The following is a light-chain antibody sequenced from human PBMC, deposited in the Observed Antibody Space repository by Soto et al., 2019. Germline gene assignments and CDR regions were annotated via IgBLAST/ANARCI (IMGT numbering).Light chain of an antibody. CDR2: GAS. J-gene: IGKJ4*01. CDR1: QSVSSN. CDR3: QQYNNWTPLT. V-gene: IGKV3-15*01. Sequence: EIVMTQSPATLSVSPGERVTLSCRASQSVSSNLAWYQQKPGQAPRLLIFGASSRATGIPGRFSGSGSGTEFTLTISSLQSEDFAVYYCQQYNNWTPLTFGGGTKVEIK.